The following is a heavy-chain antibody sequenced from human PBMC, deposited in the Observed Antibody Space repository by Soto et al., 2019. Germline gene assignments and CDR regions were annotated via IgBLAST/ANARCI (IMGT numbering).Heavy chain of an antibody. Sequence: QVQLQESGPGLVKPSETLSLTCTVSGGSIISGYWSWIRQPPGKGLEWIGYISYSGNTNYNPSLKSGVTLSVDTHRNQFSLRLSSVSTGDTAVYYCAGLRGYAGSPIDYWGQGTLITVSS. V-gene: IGHV4-59*01. CDR2: ISYSGNT. CDR3: AGLRGYAGSPIDY. D-gene: IGHD2-15*01. CDR1: GGSIISGY. J-gene: IGHJ4*02.